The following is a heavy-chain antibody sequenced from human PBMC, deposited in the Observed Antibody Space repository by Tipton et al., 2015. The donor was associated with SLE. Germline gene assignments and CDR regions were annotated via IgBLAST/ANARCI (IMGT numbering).Heavy chain of an antibody. J-gene: IGHJ4*02. V-gene: IGHV4-59*11. CDR1: GGSISSHY. CDR3: ARLAAAVTSSFDY. CDR2: IYYSGST. D-gene: IGHD6-13*01. Sequence: TLSLTCTVSGGSISSHYWSWIRQPPGKGLEWIGYIYYSGSTNYNPSLKSRVTISVDTSKNQVSRKLSSVTAADSAVYYCARLAAAVTSSFDYWGPGTVVTFPS.